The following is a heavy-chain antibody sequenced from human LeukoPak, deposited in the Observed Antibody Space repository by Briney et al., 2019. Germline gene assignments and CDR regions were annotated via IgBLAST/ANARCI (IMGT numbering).Heavy chain of an antibody. J-gene: IGHJ4*02. Sequence: GGSLRLSCAASGFTISSNYMSWVRQAPGKGLEWVSAISGSGGSTYYADSVKGRFTISRDNSKNTLYLQMNSLRAEDTAVYYCAKDGSSCSGGSCYSGYWGQGTLVTVSS. CDR3: AKDGSSCSGGSCYSGY. CDR1: GFTISSNY. CDR2: ISGSGGST. V-gene: IGHV3-23*01. D-gene: IGHD2-15*01.